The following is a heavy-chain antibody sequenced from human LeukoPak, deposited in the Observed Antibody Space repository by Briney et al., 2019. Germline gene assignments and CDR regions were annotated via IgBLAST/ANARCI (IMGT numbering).Heavy chain of an antibody. J-gene: IGHJ5*02. D-gene: IGHD3-10*01. CDR3: ARVRRGTMVRGVSGWFDP. CDR2: IYYSGST. CDR1: GGSISSGDYY. Sequence: PSQTLSLTCIVSGGSISSGDYYWSWIRQPPGKGLEWIGYIYYSGSTFYNPSLKSRITISVDTSKQRFSLKLSSVTAGDTAVYYCARVRRGTMVRGVSGWFDPWAQGTLVTVSS. V-gene: IGHV4-30-4*01.